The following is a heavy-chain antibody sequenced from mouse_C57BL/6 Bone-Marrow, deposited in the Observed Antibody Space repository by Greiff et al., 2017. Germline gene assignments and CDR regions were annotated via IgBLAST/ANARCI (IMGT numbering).Heavy chain of an antibody. D-gene: IGHD2-2*01. J-gene: IGHJ4*01. CDR1: GFNIKDDY. V-gene: IGHV14-4*01. CDR3: TTGLRRGGYAMDY. CDR2: IGPENGDT. Sequence: EVMLVESGAELVRPGASVKLSCTASGFNIKDDYMHWVKQRPEQGLEWIGWIGPENGDTEYASKFQGKATITADTSSNTAYLQLSSRTSEDTAVYYCTTGLRRGGYAMDYWGQGTSVTVSS.